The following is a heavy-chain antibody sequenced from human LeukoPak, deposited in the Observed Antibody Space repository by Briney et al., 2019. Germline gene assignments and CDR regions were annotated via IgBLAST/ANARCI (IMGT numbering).Heavy chain of an antibody. CDR1: GYSFTFYW. V-gene: IGHV5-51*01. CDR3: ARHSPAVGYYDSSGYYSWLDP. D-gene: IGHD3-22*01. CDR2: IYPGDSDT. J-gene: IGHJ5*02. Sequence: GESLKISCKGSGYSFTFYWIGWVRQMPGKGLEWMGIIYPGDSDTRYSPSFQGQVTISADKSISTAYLQWSSLKASDTAMYYGARHSPAVGYYDSSGYYSWLDPWGQGTLVTVSS.